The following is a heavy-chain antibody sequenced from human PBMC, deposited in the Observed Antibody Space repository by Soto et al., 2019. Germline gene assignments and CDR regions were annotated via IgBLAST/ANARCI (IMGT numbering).Heavy chain of an antibody. CDR3: ARLQERNYGMDV. J-gene: IGHJ6*02. CDR1: GYTFTGYY. V-gene: IGHV1-2*02. D-gene: IGHD4-4*01. CDR2: INPNSGGT. Sequence: GASVKVSCKASGYTFTGYYMHWVRQAPGQGLEWMGWINPNSGGTNYAQKFQGRVTMTRDTSISTAYMELRRLRSDDTAVYYCARLQERNYGMDVWGQGTTVTVSS.